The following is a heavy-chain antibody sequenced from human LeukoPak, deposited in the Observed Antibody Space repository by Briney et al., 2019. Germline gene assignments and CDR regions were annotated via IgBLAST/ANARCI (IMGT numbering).Heavy chain of an antibody. V-gene: IGHV3-30*02. CDR2: VRNDGSNE. D-gene: IGHD5-12*01. CDR3: AKESDSGYHSEGPKN. Sequence: PGGSLRLSCAASGFVLSDYGMHWVRQAPGKGLEWVAFVRNDGSNEYYAGSVKGRFTISRDKSKNTLYLQMNSLRAEDTAVYSCAKESDSGYHSEGPKNWGLGTLVTVSS. CDR1: GFVLSDYG. J-gene: IGHJ4*02.